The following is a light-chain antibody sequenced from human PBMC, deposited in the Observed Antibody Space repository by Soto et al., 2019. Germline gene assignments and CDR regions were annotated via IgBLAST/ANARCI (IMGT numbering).Light chain of an antibody. V-gene: IGLV1-44*01. CDR2: SNN. J-gene: IGLJ1*01. Sequence: QSVLTQPPSTSGTPGQRVTFSCSGGSSNIGRNTVNWYQHLPGTAPKLLIYSNNQRPSGVPDRFSGSKSGTSASLAVSGLQSDDEADYYCAAWDDTLNGYVFGTGTKLTGL. CDR1: SSNIGRNT. CDR3: AAWDDTLNGYV.